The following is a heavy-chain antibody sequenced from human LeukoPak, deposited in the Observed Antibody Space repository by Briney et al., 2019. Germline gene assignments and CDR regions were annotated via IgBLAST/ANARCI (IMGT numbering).Heavy chain of an antibody. V-gene: IGHV4-4*02. CDR2: IYHSGST. Sequence: SETLSLTCTVSGGSISSSNWWSWVRQPPGKGLEWIGEIYHSGSTNYNPSLKSRVTISVDKSKNQFSLKLSSVTAADTAVYYCARNLYSSSQTVPHWGQGTLVTVSS. D-gene: IGHD6-13*01. J-gene: IGHJ4*02. CDR3: ARNLYSSSQTVPH. CDR1: GGSISSSNW.